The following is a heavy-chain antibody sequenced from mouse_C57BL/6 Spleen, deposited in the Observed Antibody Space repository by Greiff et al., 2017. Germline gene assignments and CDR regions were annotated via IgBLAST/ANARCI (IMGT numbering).Heavy chain of an antibody. J-gene: IGHJ1*03. V-gene: IGHV1-55*01. CDR3: ARRHYGNPYWYFDV. CDR2: IYPGSGST. CDR1: GYTFTSYW. Sequence: VQLQQPGAELVKPGASVKMSCKASGYTFTSYWITWVKQRPGHGLEWIGDIYPGSGSTNYNEKFKSKATLTVDTSSSTAYMQLSSLTSEDSAVYYCARRHYGNPYWYFDVWGTGTTVTGSS. D-gene: IGHD2-1*01.